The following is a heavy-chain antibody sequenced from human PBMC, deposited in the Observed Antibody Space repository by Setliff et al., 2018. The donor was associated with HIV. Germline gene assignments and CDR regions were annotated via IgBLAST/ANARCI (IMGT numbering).Heavy chain of an antibody. Sequence: ASVKVSCKASGYTFTSYDINWVRQATGQGLEWMGWMNPNSGNTGYAQKFQGRVAMTRNTSISTAYMELSSLRSGDTAVYYCARVYYCSGGSCYFLVYWGQGTLVTVSS. CDR3: ARVYYCSGGSCYFLVY. CDR1: GYTFTSYD. CDR2: MNPNSGNT. D-gene: IGHD2-15*01. V-gene: IGHV1-8*02. J-gene: IGHJ4*02.